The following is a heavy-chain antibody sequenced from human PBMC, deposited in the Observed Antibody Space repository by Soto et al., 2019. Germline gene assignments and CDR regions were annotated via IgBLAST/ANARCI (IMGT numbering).Heavy chain of an antibody. CDR2: IKPSGGST. D-gene: IGHD2-2*01. CDR1: GYTFTSYY. Sequence: ASVKVSCKASGYTFTSYYLHWVRPAPGQVLECMGRIKPSGGSTIYAQKFQGRVTMTRDTSTSTVYMELSSLRSEDTAVYYCARDVASIDTYYYYGMDVWGQGTTVTVSS. V-gene: IGHV1-46*01. J-gene: IGHJ6*02. CDR3: ARDVASIDTYYYYGMDV.